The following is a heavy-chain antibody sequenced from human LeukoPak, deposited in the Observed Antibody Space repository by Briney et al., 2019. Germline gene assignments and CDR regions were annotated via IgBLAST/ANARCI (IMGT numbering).Heavy chain of an antibody. CDR1: GFTFRSYA. D-gene: IGHD3-22*01. V-gene: IGHV3-23*01. CDR3: AKVDRGLFDTSGDDAFDI. J-gene: IGHJ3*02. CDR2: ISGSGGDT. Sequence: RTGGSLRLSCAASGFTFRSYAMSWVRQAPGKGLEWVSSISGSGGDTYYADSVKGRFTISRDNSKNTLYLQMNSLRAEDTAVYNCAKVDRGLFDTSGDDAFDIWGQGTMVTVSS.